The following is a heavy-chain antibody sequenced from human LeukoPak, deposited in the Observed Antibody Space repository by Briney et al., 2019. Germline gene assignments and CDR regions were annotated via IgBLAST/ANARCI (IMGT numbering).Heavy chain of an antibody. CDR3: ARSSVEVAAQIDY. CDR1: GYNFTNFW. V-gene: IGHV5-51*01. J-gene: IGHJ4*02. Sequence: GESLKISCKGFGYNFTNFWISWVRQMPGKGLEWMGIIYPGDSDTRYSPSFQGQVTISADKSISTAYLQWSSLKASDTAMYYCARSSVEVAAQIDYWGQGTLVTVSS. CDR2: IYPGDSDT. D-gene: IGHD2-15*01.